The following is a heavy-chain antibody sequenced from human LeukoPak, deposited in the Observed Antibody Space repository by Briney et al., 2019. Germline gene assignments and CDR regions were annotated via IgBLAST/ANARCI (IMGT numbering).Heavy chain of an antibody. D-gene: IGHD4-17*01. Sequence: GGSLRLSCAASGFTFSSYWMHWVRQAPGKWLVWVSRINSDGSSTSYADSVKGRFTISRDNAKNTLYLQMNSLRAEDTAVYYCARTYGDYVYILGYWGQGTLVTVSS. CDR1: GFTFSSYW. J-gene: IGHJ4*02. CDR3: ARTYGDYVYILGY. CDR2: INSDGSST. V-gene: IGHV3-74*01.